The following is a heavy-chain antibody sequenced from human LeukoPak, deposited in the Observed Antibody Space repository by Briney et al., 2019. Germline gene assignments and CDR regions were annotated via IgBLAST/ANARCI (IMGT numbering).Heavy chain of an antibody. V-gene: IGHV1-18*01. CDR3: ARDRAHTAMVYPADY. J-gene: IGHJ4*02. CDR1: GYTFTSYG. D-gene: IGHD5-18*01. Sequence: AASVKVSCKASGYTFTSYGISWVRQTPGQGLEWMGWISAYNGNTNYAQKLQGRVTMTTDTSTSTAYMELRSLRSDDTAVYYCARDRAHTAMVYPADYWGQGTLVTVSS. CDR2: ISAYNGNT.